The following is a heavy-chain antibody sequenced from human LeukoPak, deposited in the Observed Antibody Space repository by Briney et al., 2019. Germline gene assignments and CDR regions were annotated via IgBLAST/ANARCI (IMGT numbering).Heavy chain of an antibody. CDR2: ISSSGGST. CDR3: AKKMSIAAASQVDY. V-gene: IGHV3-23*01. J-gene: IGHJ4*02. D-gene: IGHD6-13*01. Sequence: PGRSLRPSCAASGFTLSTYSMSWVRQAPGKGLEGVSAISSSGGSTDTTYSVKGRFTISRDKSKNKLHLQMNRLRAEDTAVYYYAKKMSIAAASQVDYWGQGTLITVSA. CDR1: GFTLSTYS.